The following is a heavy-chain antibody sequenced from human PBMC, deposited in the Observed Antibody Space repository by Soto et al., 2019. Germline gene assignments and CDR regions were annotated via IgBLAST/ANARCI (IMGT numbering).Heavy chain of an antibody. D-gene: IGHD1-7*01. Sequence: PGGSLRLSYAASGFTFSSYGMHWVRQAPGKGLEWVAVISYDGSNKYYADSVKGRFTISRDNSKNTLYLQMNSLRAEDTAVYYCAKISFRHQYNWNYEGLDYYYYGMDVWGQGTTVTVSS. CDR3: AKISFRHQYNWNYEGLDYYYYGMDV. J-gene: IGHJ6*02. CDR2: ISYDGSNK. CDR1: GFTFSSYG. V-gene: IGHV3-30*18.